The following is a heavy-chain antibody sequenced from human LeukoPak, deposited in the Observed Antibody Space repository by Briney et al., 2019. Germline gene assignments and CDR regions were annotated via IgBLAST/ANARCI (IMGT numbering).Heavy chain of an antibody. D-gene: IGHD1-26*01. Sequence: SETLSLTCTVSGYSINSGYYWGWIRQPPGKGLEWIGNIYHSGNTYYNPSLKSRVTISVDTSKNQFSLKLSSVTAADTAVYYCARVLGWELPHRRIAFDIWAKGQWSPSLQ. CDR1: GYSINSGYY. CDR2: IYHSGNT. CDR3: ARVLGWELPHRRIAFDI. J-gene: IGHJ3*02. V-gene: IGHV4-38-2*02.